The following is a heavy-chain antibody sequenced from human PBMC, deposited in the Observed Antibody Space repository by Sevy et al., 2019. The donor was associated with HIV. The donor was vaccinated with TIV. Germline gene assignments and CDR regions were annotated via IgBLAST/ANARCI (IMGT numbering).Heavy chain of an antibody. D-gene: IGHD3-10*01. J-gene: IGHJ4*02. CDR3: AKITMVRGVSVGEYYFDY. V-gene: IGHV3-11*01. Sequence: GGSLRLSCAASGFTFSDYYMSWIRQAPGKGLEWVSYISSSGSTIYYADSVKGRFTISRDNAKNSLYLQMNSLRAEETAVYYCAKITMVRGVSVGEYYFDYWGQGTLVTVSS. CDR1: GFTFSDYY. CDR2: ISSSGSTI.